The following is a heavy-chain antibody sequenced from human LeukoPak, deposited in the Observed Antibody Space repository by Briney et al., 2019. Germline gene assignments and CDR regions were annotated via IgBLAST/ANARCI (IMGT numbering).Heavy chain of an antibody. V-gene: IGHV3-21*01. J-gene: IGHJ1*01. CDR3: ARERYGVNSGYFQH. D-gene: IGHD4-23*01. CDR1: GFTFSSYS. Sequence: PGGSLRLSCAASGFTFSSYSMNWVRQAPGKGLEWVSSISSSSSYIYYADSVKGRFTISRDNAKNSLCLQMNSLRAEDTAVYYCARERYGVNSGYFQHWGQGTLVTVSS. CDR2: ISSSSSYI.